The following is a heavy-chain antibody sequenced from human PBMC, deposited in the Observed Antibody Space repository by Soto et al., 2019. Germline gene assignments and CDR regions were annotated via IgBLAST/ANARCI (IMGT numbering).Heavy chain of an antibody. CDR2: IIPNFDTP. CDR3: AVAMVREILIFESSGMHV. J-gene: IGHJ6*02. D-gene: IGHD3-10*01. CDR1: GGSFNNYA. Sequence: QVHLVQSGAEVKKPGSSVKVSCKTSGGSFNNYAVSWVLQAPGQGLEWMGGIIPNFDTPNYAQKFQDRVTIIADESTSTVDMELRSLRSNDTAVYYCAVAMVREILIFESSGMHVWGQGTTVIVSS. V-gene: IGHV1-69*01.